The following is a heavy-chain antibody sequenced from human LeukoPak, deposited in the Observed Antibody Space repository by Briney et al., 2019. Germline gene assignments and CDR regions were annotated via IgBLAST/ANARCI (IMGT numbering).Heavy chain of an antibody. V-gene: IGHV4-59*08. D-gene: IGHD3-22*01. CDR3: ARRGGDSSGNFDY. Sequence: SGTLSLTCTVSGGSISSYYWSWIRQPPGKGLEWIGYIYYSGGTNYNPSLKSRVTISVDTSKKQFSLRLSSVTAADTAVYYCARRGGDSSGNFDYWGQGTLVTVSS. CDR2: IYYSGGT. CDR1: GGSISSYY. J-gene: IGHJ4*02.